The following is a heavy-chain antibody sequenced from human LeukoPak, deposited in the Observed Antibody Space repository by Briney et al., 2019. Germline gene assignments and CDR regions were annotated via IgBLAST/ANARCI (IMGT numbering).Heavy chain of an antibody. CDR3: AKTHSYLTVTYYYFDY. CDR2: ISGSGGYT. D-gene: IGHD4-11*01. V-gene: IGHV3-23*01. CDR1: GFTFSSYA. Sequence: QPGGSLRLSCAASGFTFSSYAMSWVRQAPGKGLEWVSAISGSGGYTYYADSVKGRFTISRDNSKNTLYLQMNSLRAEDTAVYYCAKTHSYLTVTYYYFDYWGQGTLVTVSS. J-gene: IGHJ4*02.